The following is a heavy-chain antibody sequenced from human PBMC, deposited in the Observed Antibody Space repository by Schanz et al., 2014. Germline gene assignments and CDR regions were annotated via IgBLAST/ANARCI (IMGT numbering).Heavy chain of an antibody. V-gene: IGHV3-23*04. CDR1: GFTFSTDA. CDR3: VRDSFFAFDY. J-gene: IGHJ4*02. D-gene: IGHD3-3*01. CDR2: ISASGGDT. Sequence: VQVVQSGGGLVKPGGSLRLSCAASGFTFSTDAMSWVRQAPGKGLEWLSVISASGGDTYYADSVKGRFTMSRDNAKNSVFLQMNSLRAEDTAVYYCVRDSFFAFDYWGQGTLVTVSS.